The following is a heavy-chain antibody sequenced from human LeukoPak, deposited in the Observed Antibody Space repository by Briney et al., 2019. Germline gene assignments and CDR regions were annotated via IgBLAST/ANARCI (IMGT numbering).Heavy chain of an antibody. CDR1: GGSISSGIYY. J-gene: IGHJ5*02. V-gene: IGHV4-61*02. CDR3: GRDLNGVTDP. Sequence: SETLSLTCTVSGGSISSGIYYWSWIRQPACKGLEWIGRIYSSGNTNYNPSLKSRVTISVDTSKNQFSLKLSSVTAADTAMYYCGRDLNGVTDPWGPGTLVTVSS. CDR2: IYSSGNT. D-gene: IGHD3-10*01.